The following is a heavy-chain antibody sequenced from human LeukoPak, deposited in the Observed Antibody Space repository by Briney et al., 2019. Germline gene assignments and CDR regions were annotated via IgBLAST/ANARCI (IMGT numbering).Heavy chain of an antibody. Sequence: GGSLRLSCAASGFIFSRYWMSWVRQAPGKGLEWVANIKKYGSEKYYVDSVEGRLTISRDNAKNSLYLQMNSLRAEDTAVYYCAREQWELPRGTYYFDYWGQGTLVSVPS. D-gene: IGHD1-26*01. V-gene: IGHV3-7*05. CDR3: AREQWELPRGTYYFDY. CDR2: IKKYGSEK. CDR1: GFIFSRYW. J-gene: IGHJ4*02.